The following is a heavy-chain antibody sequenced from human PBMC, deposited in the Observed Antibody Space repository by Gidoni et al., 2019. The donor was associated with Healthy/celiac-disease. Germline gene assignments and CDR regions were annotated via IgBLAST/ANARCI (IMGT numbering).Heavy chain of an antibody. CDR1: GYTFTSYY. CDR2: INPRGGST. CDR3: ARGAGGVSYYYGMDV. Sequence: QVQLVQSGAEVKKPGASVKVSCQASGYTFTSYYMHWVRQAPGQGLEWMGIINPRGGSTSYEQKFQGRVTMTRDTSTSTVYMELSSLRSEDTAVYYCARGAGGVSYYYGMDVWGQGTTVTVSS. V-gene: IGHV1-46*01. D-gene: IGHD3-16*01. J-gene: IGHJ6*02.